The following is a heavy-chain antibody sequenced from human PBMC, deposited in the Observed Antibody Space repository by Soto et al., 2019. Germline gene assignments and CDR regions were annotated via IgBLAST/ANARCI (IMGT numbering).Heavy chain of an antibody. CDR2: IYYSGST. J-gene: IGHJ5*02. D-gene: IGHD3-3*01. CDR3: ARGKRLRFLEGGWFDP. V-gene: IGHV4-59*01. CDR1: GGSISSYY. Sequence: SETLSLTCTVSGGSISSYYWSWIRQPPGKGLEWIGYIYYSGSTNYNPSLKSRVTISVDTSKNQFSLRLSSVTVADTAVYYCARGKRLRFLEGGWFDPWGQGTLVTVSS.